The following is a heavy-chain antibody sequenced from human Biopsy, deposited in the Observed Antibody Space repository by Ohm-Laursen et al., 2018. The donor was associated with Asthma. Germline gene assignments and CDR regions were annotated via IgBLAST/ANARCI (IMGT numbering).Heavy chain of an antibody. V-gene: IGHV1-69*13. CDR2: LIPVLGTP. CDR3: ARGYSGSDRIVYNYSGLEV. Sequence: ASVKVSCKASGDSFSNYAISWVRQAPGQGLEWMGGLIPVLGTPDHAQMFEGRVTITADESTSTAYMELSSLSSEDTAVYYCARGYSGSDRIVYNYSGLEVWGQGTTVTVSS. CDR1: GDSFSNYA. J-gene: IGHJ6*02. D-gene: IGHD5-12*01.